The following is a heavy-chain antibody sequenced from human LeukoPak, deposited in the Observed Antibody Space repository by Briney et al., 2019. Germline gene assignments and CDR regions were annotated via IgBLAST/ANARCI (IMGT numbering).Heavy chain of an antibody. D-gene: IGHD3-3*01. CDR1: GATFSSYA. CDR2: IIPIFGTA. CDR3: AREHYDLRDWFDP. Sequence: SVKVSCKASGATFSSYAISWVRQAPGQGLEWMGGIIPIFGTANYAQKFQGRVTITADESTSTAYIELSSLRSEDTAVYYCAREHYDLRDWFDPWGQGTLVTVSS. J-gene: IGHJ5*02. V-gene: IGHV1-69*13.